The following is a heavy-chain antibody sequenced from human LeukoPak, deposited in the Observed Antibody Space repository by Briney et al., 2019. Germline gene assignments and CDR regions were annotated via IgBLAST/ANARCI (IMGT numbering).Heavy chain of an antibody. D-gene: IGHD6-19*01. J-gene: IGHJ4*02. Sequence: GGSLRLSCVASGFTFSSYWMHWVRQDPGKGLEWVSGISGSAGRKFYADSVKGRFTIYRDNSKNTLYLQMNSLRVEDTAIYYCAKSPPGITVAGETYFDFWGQGTLVTVSS. V-gene: IGHV3-23*01. CDR1: GFTFSSYW. CDR3: AKSPPGITVAGETYFDF. CDR2: ISGSAGRK.